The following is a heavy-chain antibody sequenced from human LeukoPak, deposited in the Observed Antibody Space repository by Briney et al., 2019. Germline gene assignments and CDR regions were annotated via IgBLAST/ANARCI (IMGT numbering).Heavy chain of an antibody. CDR2: IKQDGNEK. CDR1: GFNFSNYA. V-gene: IGHV3-7*01. J-gene: IGHJ6*03. D-gene: IGHD3-10*01. Sequence: GGSLRLSCAASGFNFSNYAMSWVRQAPGKGLEWLANIKQDGNEKYYVDSVKGRFTISRDNAKNSLYLQMSSLRAEDTAVYYCARDIGSGSLFRAYYYYMDVWGKGTTVTVSS. CDR3: ARDIGSGSLFRAYYYYMDV.